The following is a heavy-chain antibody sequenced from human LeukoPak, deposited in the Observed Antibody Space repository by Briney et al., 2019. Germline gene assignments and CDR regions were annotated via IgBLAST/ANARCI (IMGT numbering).Heavy chain of an antibody. V-gene: IGHV5-51*01. D-gene: IGHD6-6*01. CDR3: ARLEYSSSSGEGWFDP. J-gene: IGHJ5*01. Sequence: GESLKIACQGSGYRFASYWIGWARQMPGKGLEWMGIIYPGDSKTRYSPSFQGQVTISADKSISTAYLQWNSLKASDTAMYYCARLEYSSSSGEGWFDPWGQGTLVTVSS. CDR2: IYPGDSKT. CDR1: GYRFASYW.